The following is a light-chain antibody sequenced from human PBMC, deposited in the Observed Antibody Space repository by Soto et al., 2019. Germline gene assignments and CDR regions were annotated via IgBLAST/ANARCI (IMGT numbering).Light chain of an antibody. Sequence: EMLMTQSPATLSVSPVERVSLSCWASQSVTNKLAWYQQRPGQPPRLLFYDASTRATGVPATFTGSGSGTGFTLTISSLQSEDFAVYYCLQYHFWPWTFGQGTKVDIK. CDR3: LQYHFWPWT. V-gene: IGKV3-15*01. J-gene: IGKJ1*01. CDR1: QSVTNK. CDR2: DAS.